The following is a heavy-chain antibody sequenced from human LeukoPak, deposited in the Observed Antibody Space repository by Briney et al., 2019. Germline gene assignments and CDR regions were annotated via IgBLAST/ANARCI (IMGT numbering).Heavy chain of an antibody. CDR2: IYPRDGST. Sequence: GASVKVSCKASGYTFTSNYIHWVRQAPGQGLEWMGMIYPRDGSTSYAQKFQGRVTVTRDTSTSTVHMELSGLRSEDTAVYYCARGGSMVYWGQGTLVTVSS. J-gene: IGHJ4*02. D-gene: IGHD2-2*01. CDR1: GYTFTSNY. CDR3: ARGGSMVY. V-gene: IGHV1-46*01.